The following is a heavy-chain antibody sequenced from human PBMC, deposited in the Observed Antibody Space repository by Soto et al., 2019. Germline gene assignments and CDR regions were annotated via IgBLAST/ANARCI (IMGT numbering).Heavy chain of an antibody. Sequence: EVQLVESGEGLVQPGGSLRLSSAASGFTVSSNYMSWVRQAPGKGLEWVSVIYSGGSTYYADSVKGRFTISRDNSKNTLYLQMNSLRAEDTAVYYCDADLDYYGMDVWGQGTTVTVSS. V-gene: IGHV3-53*01. J-gene: IGHJ6*02. CDR1: GFTVSSNY. D-gene: IGHD3-16*01. CDR3: DADLDYYGMDV. CDR2: IYSGGST.